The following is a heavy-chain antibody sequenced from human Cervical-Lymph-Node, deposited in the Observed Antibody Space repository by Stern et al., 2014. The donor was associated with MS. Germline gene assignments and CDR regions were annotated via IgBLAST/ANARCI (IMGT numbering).Heavy chain of an antibody. CDR3: ARDAGSYAPGNAREDIENHHYYALDV. J-gene: IGHJ6*02. Sequence: QVQLVQSGAEVKKPGASLKVSCTASGYMFTDNDLHWVRQAPGQGLEWMGRIRPSSGGTKFAQRFQDRVTMTRDTSLTTVYMEINGLTSEDAAVYYCARDAGSYAPGNAREDIENHHYYALDVWGQGTAVIVSS. D-gene: IGHD3-10*01. CDR2: IRPSSGGT. CDR1: GYMFTDND. V-gene: IGHV1-2*06.